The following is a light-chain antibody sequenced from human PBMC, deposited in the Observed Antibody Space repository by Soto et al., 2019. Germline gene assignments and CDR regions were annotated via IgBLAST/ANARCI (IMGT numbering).Light chain of an antibody. Sequence: DIQMTQYPSTLSAAVGDRVTITCRSSQSISSWLAWYQQKPGKAPNLLIYKASSLESGVTLRISGSRSGTEFTLTVSSLPPDGFAIDYCQENSSYPLTFGGGTKVEIK. V-gene: IGKV1-5*03. J-gene: IGKJ4*01. CDR3: QENSSYPLT. CDR2: KAS. CDR1: QSISSW.